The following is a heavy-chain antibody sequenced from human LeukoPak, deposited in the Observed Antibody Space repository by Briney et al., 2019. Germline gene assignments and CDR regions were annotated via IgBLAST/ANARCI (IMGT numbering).Heavy chain of an antibody. CDR1: GFTFDDYA. V-gene: IGHV3-9*03. Sequence: PGRSLRLSCAASGFTFDDYAMHWVRQAPGKGLEWVSGISWNGGSIGYADSVKGRFTISRDNAKNSLYLQMNSLRAEDMALYYCAKSPSYYYDSSGYYFDYWGQGTLVTVSS. D-gene: IGHD3-22*01. CDR3: AKSPSYYYDSSGYYFDY. J-gene: IGHJ4*02. CDR2: ISWNGGSI.